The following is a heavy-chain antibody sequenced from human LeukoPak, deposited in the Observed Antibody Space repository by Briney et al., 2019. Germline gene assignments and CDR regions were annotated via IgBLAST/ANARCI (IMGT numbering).Heavy chain of an antibody. CDR3: ARDRDPQDFDFWSGYYRTFDY. J-gene: IGHJ4*02. Sequence: GASVKVSCKASGYTFPSYFMHWVRQAPGQGLEWMGWIRAYNGNTNYAQKLQGRVTMTTDTSTSTAYMELRSLRSDDTAVYYCARDRDPQDFDFWSGYYRTFDYWGQGTLVTVSS. D-gene: IGHD3-3*01. V-gene: IGHV1-18*04. CDR1: GYTFPSYF. CDR2: IRAYNGNT.